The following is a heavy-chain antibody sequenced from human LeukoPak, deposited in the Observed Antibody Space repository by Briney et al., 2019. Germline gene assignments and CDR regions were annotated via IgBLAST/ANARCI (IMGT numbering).Heavy chain of an antibody. J-gene: IGHJ4*02. CDR2: INWNGGST. CDR3: ARGRELLLFDY. CDR1: GFTFDDYG. V-gene: IGHV3-20*01. Sequence: PGGSLRLSCAASGFTFDDYGMSWVRQAPGKGLEWVSGINWNGGSTGYADSVRGRFTISRDNAKNSLYLQMNSLRAEDTALYHCARGRELLLFDYWGQGTLVTVSS. D-gene: IGHD1-26*01.